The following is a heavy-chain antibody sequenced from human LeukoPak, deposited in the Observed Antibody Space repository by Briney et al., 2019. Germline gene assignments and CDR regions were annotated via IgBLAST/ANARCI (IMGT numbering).Heavy chain of an antibody. CDR3: AATVAGQNPFVY. V-gene: IGHV3-72*01. CDR1: GFSLSGHY. D-gene: IGHD6-19*01. J-gene: IGHJ4*02. Sequence: GGSLRLSCAASGFSLSGHYMDWVRQAPGKGLGWVGRIRNEANGYSTEYATSVKGRFIVSGDDSQNSQYLQMHSLKTDDTAVYYCAATVAGQNPFVYWGQGTPVTVSS. CDR2: IRNEANGYST.